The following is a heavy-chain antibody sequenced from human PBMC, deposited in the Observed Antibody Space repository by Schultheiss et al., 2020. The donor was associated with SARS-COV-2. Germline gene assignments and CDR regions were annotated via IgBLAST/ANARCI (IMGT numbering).Heavy chain of an antibody. CDR2: IASSSSYT. CDR1: GFTFSSYS. Sequence: GGSLRLSCAASGFTFSSYSINWVRQAPGKGLECVSNIASSSSYTSYADSVKGRFTISRDNVKNSLYLQMNSLRAEDTGVYYCARILTGFPHSHYYGMDVWGQGTTVTVSS. CDR3: ARILTGFPHSHYYGMDV. J-gene: IGHJ6*02. V-gene: IGHV3-21*05. D-gene: IGHD3-9*01.